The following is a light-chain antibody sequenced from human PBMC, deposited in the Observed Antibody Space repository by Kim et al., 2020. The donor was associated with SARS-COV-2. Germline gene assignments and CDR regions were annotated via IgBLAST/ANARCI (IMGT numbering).Light chain of an antibody. CDR1: QSVSSN. J-gene: IGKJ2*01. CDR3: QQYNNWPYT. CDR2: GAS. V-gene: IGKV3-15*01. Sequence: EIVMTQSPATLSVSPGERATLSCRASQSVSSNLAWYQQTPGQAPRLLIHGASTRATGIPARFSGSGSGTEFTLTISSLQSEDFAVYYCQQYNNWPYTFGQGTKLEI.